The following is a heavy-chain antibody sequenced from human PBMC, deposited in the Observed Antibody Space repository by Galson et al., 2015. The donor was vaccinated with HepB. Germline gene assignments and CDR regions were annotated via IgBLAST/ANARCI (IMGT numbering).Heavy chain of an antibody. J-gene: IGHJ4*02. D-gene: IGHD3-16*01. CDR2: ITTSGSTI. V-gene: IGHV3-48*03. Sequence: SLRLSCAASGFTFIAYEMSWVRLAPGKGLERISYITTSGSTIYYADSVKGRFTVSRDNAKNSLYLQMTSLRVEDTAVYYCARDKGRRLWRDVGYIDYWGQGVLVTVSS. CDR3: ARDKGRRLWRDVGYIDY. CDR1: GFTFIAYE.